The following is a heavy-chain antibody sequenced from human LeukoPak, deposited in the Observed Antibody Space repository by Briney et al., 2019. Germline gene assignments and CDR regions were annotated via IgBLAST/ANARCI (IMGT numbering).Heavy chain of an antibody. CDR3: PRDPAVAGPHSYYYLGMDV. Sequence: PGRSLRLSCAASGFTFSSYCMHWVRQAPGKGLEWVAVIWYDGSNKYYADSVKGRFTISRDNPKNTLYRQMNSLRAEDTAVYYCPRDPAVAGPHSYYYLGMDVWGQGATVTVSS. CDR1: GFTFSSYC. V-gene: IGHV3-33*01. CDR2: IWYDGSNK. J-gene: IGHJ6*02. D-gene: IGHD6-19*01.